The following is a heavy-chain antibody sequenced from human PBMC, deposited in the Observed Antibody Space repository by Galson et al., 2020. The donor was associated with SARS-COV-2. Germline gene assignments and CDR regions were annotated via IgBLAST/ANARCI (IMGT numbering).Heavy chain of an antibody. J-gene: IGHJ4*02. D-gene: IGHD1-26*01. CDR2: IYTTTGGT. Sequence: SQTLSLTCTVSGGSIISGAYYWSWIRQPAGKGLEWIGRIYTTTGGTNYNPSLKSRVTISVDTSKNQFSLRLTSVTAADTAVYYWARESRWGLYFDVWGQGTLVTVSS. CDR1: GGSIISGAYY. CDR3: ARESRWGLYFDV. V-gene: IGHV4-61*02.